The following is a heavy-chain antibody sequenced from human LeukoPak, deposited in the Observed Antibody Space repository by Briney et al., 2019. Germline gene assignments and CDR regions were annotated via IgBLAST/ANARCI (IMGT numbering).Heavy chain of an antibody. CDR3: ARGVGYYDSSGYYYYFDY. Sequence: PGGSLRLSCAASGFTFSSYDMHWVRQAPGKGLEWVSAIGTAGDTYYPGSVKGRFTISRENAKNSLYLQMNSLRAGDTAVYYCARGVGYYDSSGYYYYFDYWGQGTLVTVSS. J-gene: IGHJ4*02. V-gene: IGHV3-13*01. CDR1: GFTFSSYD. CDR2: IGTAGDT. D-gene: IGHD3-22*01.